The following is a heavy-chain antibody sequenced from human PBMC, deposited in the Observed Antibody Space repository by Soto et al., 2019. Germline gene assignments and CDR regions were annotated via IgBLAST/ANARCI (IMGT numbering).Heavy chain of an antibody. CDR2: ISGSGGST. V-gene: IGHV3-23*01. Sequence: QSGGSLRLSCAASGFTFSSYAMSWVRQAPGKGLEWVSAISGSGGSTYYADSVKGRFTISRDNSKNTLYLQMNSLRAEDTAVYYCAKEVPYYDFWSGYSNGMDVWGQGTTVTVSS. CDR1: GFTFSSYA. J-gene: IGHJ6*02. CDR3: AKEVPYYDFWSGYSNGMDV. D-gene: IGHD3-3*01.